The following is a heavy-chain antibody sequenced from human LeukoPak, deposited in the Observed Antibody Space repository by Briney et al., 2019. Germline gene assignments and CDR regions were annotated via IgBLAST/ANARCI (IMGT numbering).Heavy chain of an antibody. CDR1: GYSLTSYW. CDR2: IYPGDSNT. J-gene: IGHJ4*02. V-gene: IGHV5-51*01. Sequence: GESLKISCKGSGYSLTSYWIGWVRQMPGKGPEWMGIIYPGDSNTRYSPSFQGQVTISVDKSISTAYLQWSSLKASDTAMYFCAMLQVWLPSFDYWGQGTLVTVSS. CDR3: AMLQVWLPSFDY. D-gene: IGHD5-18*01.